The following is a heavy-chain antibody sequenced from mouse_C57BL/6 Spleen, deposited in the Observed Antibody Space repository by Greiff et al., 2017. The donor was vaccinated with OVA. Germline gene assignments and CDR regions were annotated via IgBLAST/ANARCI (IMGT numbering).Heavy chain of an antibody. Sequence: VQLQQPGAELVKPGASVKLSCKASGYTFTSYWMHCVKQRPGQGLEWIGMIHPNSGSTNYNEKFKSKATLTVDKSSSTAYMQLSSLTSEDSAVYYCQFITTVVAPYFDVWGTGTTVTVSS. V-gene: IGHV1-64*01. CDR1: GYTFTSYW. CDR3: QFITTVVAPYFDV. CDR2: IHPNSGST. D-gene: IGHD1-1*01. J-gene: IGHJ1*03.